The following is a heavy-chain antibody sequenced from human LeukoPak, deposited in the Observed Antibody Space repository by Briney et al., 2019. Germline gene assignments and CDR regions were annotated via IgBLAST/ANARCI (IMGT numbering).Heavy chain of an antibody. J-gene: IGHJ4*02. CDR2: FDPEDGET. V-gene: IGHV1-24*01. CDR1: GYTLTKLS. Sequence: ASVKVSCKVSGYTLTKLSMHWVRQAPGKGLEWMGGFDPEDGETIYAQKFQGRVTMTEDTSTDTAYMELSSLRSEDTAVYYCATGPYCSSTSCYDGDYWGQGTLVTVSS. CDR3: ATGPYCSSTSCYDGDY. D-gene: IGHD2-2*01.